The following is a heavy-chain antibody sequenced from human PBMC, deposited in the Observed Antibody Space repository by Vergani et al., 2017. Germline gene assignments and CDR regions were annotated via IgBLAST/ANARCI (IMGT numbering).Heavy chain of an antibody. J-gene: IGHJ6*02. D-gene: IGHD6-19*01. CDR1: GGSFSGYY. CDR2: IYYSGST. Sequence: QVQLQQWGAGLLKPSETLSLTCAVYGGSFSGYYWSWIRQPPGKGLEWIGYIYYSGSTNYNPSLKSRVTISVDTSKNQFSLKLSSVTAADTAVYYCARSYSSGWFSRYFYGMDVWGQGTTVTVSS. V-gene: IGHV4-34*11. CDR3: ARSYSSGWFSRYFYGMDV.